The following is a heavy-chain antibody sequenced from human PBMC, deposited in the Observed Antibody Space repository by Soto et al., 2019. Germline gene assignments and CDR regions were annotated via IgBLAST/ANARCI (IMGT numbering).Heavy chain of an antibody. V-gene: IGHV4-4*02. CDR1: GGSIRGHYW. CDR2: TYHGGAT. Sequence: QVQLQESGPGLVKPSGTLSLTCAVSGGSIRGHYWWSWVRQTPGKGLEWIGETYHGGATYYNPSLKSRVTISTDEYKHQLSLKLNFVTAADTAVYYCAHQTISYTLDVWGQGTTVTVSS. CDR3: AHQTISYTLDV. D-gene: IGHD1-1*01. J-gene: IGHJ6*02.